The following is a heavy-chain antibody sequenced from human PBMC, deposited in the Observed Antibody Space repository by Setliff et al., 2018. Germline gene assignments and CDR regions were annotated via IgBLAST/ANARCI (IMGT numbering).Heavy chain of an antibody. CDR1: GDSISSGDYF. J-gene: IGHJ3*01. V-gene: IGHV4-30-4*08. D-gene: IGHD1-26*01. CDR3: AREVGTSTSSDAFDV. Sequence: PSETLSLTCTVSGDSISSGDYFWSWIRQPPGKGLEWIAYIYHSGSAYYNPSLKSRVTMSVDTPKNQFSLHLTSVTAADTAVYYCAREVGTSTSSDAFDVRGQGMMVTVSS. CDR2: IYHSGSA.